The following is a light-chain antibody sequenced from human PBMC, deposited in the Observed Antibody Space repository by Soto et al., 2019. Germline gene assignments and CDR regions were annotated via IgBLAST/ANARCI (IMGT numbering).Light chain of an antibody. CDR2: EVT. CDR3: SSYTSGNTLV. CDR1: TSDVGNYNY. Sequence: QSALTQPASVSGSPGQSITISCTGTTSDVGNYNYVSWYQHHPDKAPKLIIYEVTTRPSGVSNRFSGSKSGNTASLTISSLQVEDEADYYCSSYTSGNTLVFGGGTKLTVL. J-gene: IGLJ3*02. V-gene: IGLV2-14*01.